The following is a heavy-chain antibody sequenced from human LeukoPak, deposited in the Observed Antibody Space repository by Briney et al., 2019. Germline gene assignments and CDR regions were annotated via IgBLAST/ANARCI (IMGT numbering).Heavy chain of an antibody. CDR1: GLTFSTYG. CDR3: AKEQGGRKAFDY. D-gene: IGHD1-26*01. J-gene: IGHJ4*02. Sequence: GGPLRLSCAPSGLTFSTYGMSWLRQAPGKGVEWVSASNTGYDITWYAGSVKGRFTISRDNSKNTLYLQMNSLRAEDTALYYCAKEQGGRKAFDYWGQGTLVTVSS. V-gene: IGHV3-23*01. CDR2: SNTGYDIT.